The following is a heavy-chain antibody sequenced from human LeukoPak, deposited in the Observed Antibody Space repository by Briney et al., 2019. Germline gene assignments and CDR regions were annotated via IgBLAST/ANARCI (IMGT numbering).Heavy chain of an antibody. J-gene: IGHJ3*02. D-gene: IGHD2-21*02. CDR1: GFTFSSYA. CDR3: ASSIVVVTASDAFDI. V-gene: IGHV3-23*01. CDR2: ISGSGGST. Sequence: PGGSLRLSCAASGFTFSSYAMSWVRQAPGKGLEWVSAISGSGGSTYYADSVKGRFTISRDNSKNTLYLQMNSLRAEDTAVYYCASSIVVVTASDAFDIWGQGTMVTVSS.